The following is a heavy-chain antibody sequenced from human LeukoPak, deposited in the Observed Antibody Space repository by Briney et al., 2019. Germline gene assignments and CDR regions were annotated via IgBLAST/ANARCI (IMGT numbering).Heavy chain of an antibody. D-gene: IGHD5-12*01. CDR1: GFTLDDYA. V-gene: IGHV3-43*02. J-gene: IGHJ4*02. CDR3: ATPPWLRGY. Sequence: GGSLRLSCAASGFTLDDYAVFWVRQVPGKGLEWVSLISGDDGSTYYADSVKGRFTISRDNSKNSLSLQMNSLRTEDSALYYCATPPWLRGYWGQGTLLSVSS. CDR2: ISGDDGST.